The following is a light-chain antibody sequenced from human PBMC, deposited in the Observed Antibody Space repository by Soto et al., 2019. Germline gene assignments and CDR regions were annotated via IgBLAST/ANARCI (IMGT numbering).Light chain of an antibody. V-gene: IGLV2-8*01. Sequence: QSALTQPPSASGSPGQSVAISCTGTSSDVGGYNSVSWYQQHPGKAPKLIISEVNKRPSGVPDRFSGSKSGNTASLTVSGLQAEDEADSYCSSYAGSNKVFGTGTKLTVL. CDR3: SSYAGSNKV. CDR1: SSDVGGYNS. J-gene: IGLJ1*01. CDR2: EVN.